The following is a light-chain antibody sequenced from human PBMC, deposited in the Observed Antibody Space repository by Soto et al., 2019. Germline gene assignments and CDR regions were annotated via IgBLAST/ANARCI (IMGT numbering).Light chain of an antibody. CDR1: QSVSSSY. CDR2: GAS. CDR3: QQYGSSPYT. J-gene: IGKJ2*01. V-gene: IGKV3-20*01. Sequence: EIVLTQSPGTLSLSPGERATLSCRASQSVSSSYLAWYQQKPGQAPGLLIYGASSRVTGIPDRFSGSGSGTDFTLTISRLEPEDFAVYYCQQYGSSPYTLGQGTKLEIK.